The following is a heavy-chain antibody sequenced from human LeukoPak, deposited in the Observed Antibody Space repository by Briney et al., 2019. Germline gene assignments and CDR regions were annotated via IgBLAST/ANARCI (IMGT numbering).Heavy chain of an antibody. CDR1: GFTFSSYG. CDR3: AKDQTHYGSGSYYKDY. Sequence: GGSLRLSCAASGFTFSSYGMHWVRQAPGKGLEWVAFIRYDGSNKYYADSVKGRFTISRDNSKNTLYLQMNSLRAEDTAVYYCAKDQTHYGSGSYYKDYWGQGTLVTVSS. D-gene: IGHD3-10*01. CDR2: IRYDGSNK. V-gene: IGHV3-30*02. J-gene: IGHJ4*02.